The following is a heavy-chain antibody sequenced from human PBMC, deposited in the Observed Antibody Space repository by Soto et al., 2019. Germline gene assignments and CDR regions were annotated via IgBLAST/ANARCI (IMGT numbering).Heavy chain of an antibody. J-gene: IGHJ4*02. CDR1: GFVFKDSS. CDR2: IRDRAYNYAT. Sequence: CEASGFVFKDSSIHWVRQASGKGLEWVGRIRDRAYNYATAYAASVKGRFTISRDDSNNKAYLQMDSLKTEDTAIYYCTRLISAAQDYWGQGTLVTVSS. CDR3: TRLISAAQDY. D-gene: IGHD3-10*01. V-gene: IGHV3-73*01.